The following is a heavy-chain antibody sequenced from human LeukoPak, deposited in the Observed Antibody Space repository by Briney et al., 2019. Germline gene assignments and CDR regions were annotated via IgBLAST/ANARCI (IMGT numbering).Heavy chain of an antibody. CDR2: IYSSGST. CDR3: ARRTSNWYYLDF. J-gene: IGHJ4*01. D-gene: IGHD6-13*01. V-gene: IGHV4-39*01. Sequence: SETLSLTCSVSGDSISSSSCWWGWIRQPPGKGLEWIGTIYSSGSTYYNPPLESRVTISVDTSKNQFSLRLTSVTAADTAVYYCARRTSNWYYLDFWGHGTLVTVSS. CDR1: GDSISSSSCW.